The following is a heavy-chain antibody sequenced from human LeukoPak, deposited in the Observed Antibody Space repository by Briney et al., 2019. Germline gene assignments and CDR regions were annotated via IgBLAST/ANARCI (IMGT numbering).Heavy chain of an antibody. J-gene: IGHJ4*02. D-gene: IGHD3-22*01. CDR3: AREVAYDSSGYYYNY. CDR2: IYTSGST. CDR1: GVSISSGRYY. V-gene: IGHV4-61*02. Sequence: PSETLSLTCTVSGVSISSGRYYWSWIRQPAGKGLEWIGRIYTSGSTNYNPSLKSRVTISVDTSKNQFSLKLSSVTAADTAVYYCAREVAYDSSGYYYNYWGQGTLVTVSS.